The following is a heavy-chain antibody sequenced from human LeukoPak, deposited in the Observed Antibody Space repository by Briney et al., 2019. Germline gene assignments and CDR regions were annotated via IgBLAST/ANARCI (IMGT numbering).Heavy chain of an antibody. CDR1: GGSISSYY. CDR2: IYYSGST. CDR3: ARDKPNYGGKNYYYYYMDV. Sequence: SETLSLTCTVSGGSISSYYWSWIRQPPGKGLEWIGYIYYSGSTYYNPSLKSRVTISVDTSKNQFSLKLSSVTAADTAVYYCARDKPNYGGKNYYYYYMDVWGKGTTVTISS. V-gene: IGHV4-59*01. D-gene: IGHD4-23*01. J-gene: IGHJ6*03.